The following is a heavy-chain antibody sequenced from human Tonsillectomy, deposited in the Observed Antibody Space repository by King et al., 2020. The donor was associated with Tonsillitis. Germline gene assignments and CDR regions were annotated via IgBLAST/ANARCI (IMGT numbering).Heavy chain of an antibody. D-gene: IGHD5-18*01. CDR1: RYSFTSYW. CDR2: IYPGDSDT. Sequence: VQLVQSGAEVKKPGESLKISCKGSRYSFTSYWIGWVRQMPGKGLEWMGIIYPGDSDTRYSPSFQGQVTISADKSISTAYLQWSSLKASDTAMYYCATVDTAMIGEYYFDYWGQGTLVTVSS. V-gene: IGHV5-51*01. J-gene: IGHJ4*02. CDR3: ATVDTAMIGEYYFDY.